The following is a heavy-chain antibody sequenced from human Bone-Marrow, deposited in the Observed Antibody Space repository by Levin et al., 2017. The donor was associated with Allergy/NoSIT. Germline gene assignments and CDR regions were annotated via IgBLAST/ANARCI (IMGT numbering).Heavy chain of an antibody. D-gene: IGHD5-12*01. Sequence: SETLSLTCAVSGASISSGGYSWSWIRQPPGTGLQWIGYIYHSGSTYYNPSLKSRVTISVDRSKNQFSLKLSSVTAADTAVYYCARSGYSGFDFNFDHWGQGTLVTVSS. J-gene: IGHJ4*02. V-gene: IGHV4-30-2*01. CDR1: GASISSGGYS. CDR2: IYHSGST. CDR3: ARSGYSGFDFNFDH.